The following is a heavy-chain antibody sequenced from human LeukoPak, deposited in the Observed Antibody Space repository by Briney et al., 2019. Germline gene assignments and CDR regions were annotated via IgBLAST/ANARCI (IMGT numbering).Heavy chain of an antibody. D-gene: IGHD6-13*01. CDR3: ARSGSSWYTDWFDP. CDR2: IYYSGST. J-gene: IGHJ5*02. V-gene: IGHV4-59*08. CDR1: GGSISTYY. Sequence: SETLSLTCTVSGGSISTYYWSWLQQPPGKGLEWIGYIYYSGSTNYNPSLKSRVTISVDSSKNQFSLKLSSVTAADTAMYYCARSGSSWYTDWFDPWGQGTLVTVSS.